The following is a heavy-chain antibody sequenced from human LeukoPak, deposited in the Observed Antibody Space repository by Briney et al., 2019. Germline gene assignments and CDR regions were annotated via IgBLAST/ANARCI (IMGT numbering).Heavy chain of an antibody. J-gene: IGHJ3*02. Sequence: GGSLRLSCAASGFTFTTYGMSWLRQAPGKGREWVSRISGRGATTDYADSVKGLFTISRDNSKDTLFLQMNSLRAEDTAVYYCAKMTTGYYYTAFDIWGQGTMVTVSS. CDR3: AKMTTGYYYTAFDI. CDR1: GFTFTTYG. D-gene: IGHD3-22*01. CDR2: ISGRGATT. V-gene: IGHV3-23*01.